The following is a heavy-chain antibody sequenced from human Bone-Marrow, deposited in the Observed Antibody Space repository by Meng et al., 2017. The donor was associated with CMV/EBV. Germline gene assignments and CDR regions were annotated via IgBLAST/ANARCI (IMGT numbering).Heavy chain of an antibody. CDR2: ISSSSSTI. D-gene: IGHD3-3*01. J-gene: IGHJ6*02. CDR3: ARGRSEDFWSGYLSYYYYGMDV. Sequence: GESLKIPCTASGFTFGDYAMSWVRQAPGKGLEWVSYISSSSSTIYYADSVKGRFTIFRDNAKNSLYLQMNSLRAEDTAVYSCARGRSEDFWSGYLSYYYYGMDVWGQGTTVTVSS. V-gene: IGHV3-48*04. CDR1: GFTFGDYA.